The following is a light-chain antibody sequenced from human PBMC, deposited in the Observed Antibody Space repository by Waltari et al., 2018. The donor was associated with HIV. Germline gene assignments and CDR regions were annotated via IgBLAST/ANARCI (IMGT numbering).Light chain of an antibody. V-gene: IGLV2-14*03. CDR2: DVS. J-gene: IGLJ1*01. CDR1: RSAIGGYNY. CDR3: SSYTSSSTLGV. Sequence: QSALTQPASVSGSPGQPITFSCTGTRSAIGGYNYVSWYQQHPGKAPKLMISDVSHRPSGVSNRFSGSKSGNTASLTISGLQAEDEADYYCSSYTSSSTLGVFGSGTKVTVL.